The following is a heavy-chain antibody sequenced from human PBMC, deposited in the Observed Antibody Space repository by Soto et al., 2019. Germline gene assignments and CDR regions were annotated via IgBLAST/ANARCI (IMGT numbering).Heavy chain of an antibody. CDR3: ARDGVGGTVFFGYLDY. V-gene: IGHV3-33*08. Sequence: GGSLRLSCGASEFTFISYSMNWVRQAPGEGLEWVAAIRIDRSNIHYADSVKGRFTISRDNSKNTLYLQMDSLRAEDTAVYYCARDGVGGTVFFGYLDYWGQGALVTVSS. D-gene: IGHD1-26*01. CDR2: IRIDRSNI. CDR1: EFTFISYS. J-gene: IGHJ4*02.